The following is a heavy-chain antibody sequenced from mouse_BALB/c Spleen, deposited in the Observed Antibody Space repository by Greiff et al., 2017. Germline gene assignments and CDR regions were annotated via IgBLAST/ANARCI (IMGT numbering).Heavy chain of an antibody. CDR1: GFNIKDTY. D-gene: IGHD1-1*01. V-gene: IGHV14-3*02. J-gene: IGHJ2*01. Sequence: VHVKQSGAELVKPGASVKLSCTASGFNIKDTYMHWVKQRPEQGLEWIGRIDPANGNTKYDPKFQGKATITADTSSNTAYLQLSSLTSEDTAVYYCARQFITTVVAPYWGQGTTLTVSS. CDR3: ARQFITTVVAPY. CDR2: IDPANGNT.